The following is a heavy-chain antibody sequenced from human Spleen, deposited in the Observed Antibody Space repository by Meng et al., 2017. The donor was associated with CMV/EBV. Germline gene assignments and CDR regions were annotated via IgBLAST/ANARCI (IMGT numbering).Heavy chain of an antibody. Sequence: ASVKVSCKASGYTFISYGITWVRQAPGQGLEWMGWISAYSGNTNYAHKLQDRVTMTTDTSTSTAYMELRSLRSDDTAVYYCARAENYDFWNTPNWDFDYWGQGTLVTVSS. CDR1: GYTFISYG. CDR2: ISAYSGNT. CDR3: ARAENYDFWNTPNWDFDY. V-gene: IGHV1-18*01. D-gene: IGHD3-3*01. J-gene: IGHJ4*02.